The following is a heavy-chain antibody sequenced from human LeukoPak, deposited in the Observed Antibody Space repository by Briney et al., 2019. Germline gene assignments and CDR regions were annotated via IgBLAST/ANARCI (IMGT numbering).Heavy chain of an antibody. CDR2: IYSTGST. CDR3: ARDYASAYYYDSTSYPYGMDV. D-gene: IGHD3-22*01. Sequence: SQTLSLTCTVSGGSVSSRDFYWCWSRQPPGKGLEWIGYIYSTGSTYYSPSLKSRVAISIDTSNNQFSVKLSSVTAADTAVNFCARDYASAYYYDSTSYPYGMDVWGQGPTVTVSS. J-gene: IGHJ6*02. CDR1: GGSVSSRDFY. V-gene: IGHV4-30-4*01.